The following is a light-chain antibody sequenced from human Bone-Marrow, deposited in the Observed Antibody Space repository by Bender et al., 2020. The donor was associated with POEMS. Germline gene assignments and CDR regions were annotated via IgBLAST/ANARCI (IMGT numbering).Light chain of an antibody. CDR1: STNVESYNV. Sequence: QSALTPPASVSGSPGQSLPIPCTGTSTNVESYNVVSCYQQHPGKAPKLIIYECSKRPSGVSSRFSGSKSGNPASLTISGLQTEDEADYYCNSYAGSNNWLFGGGTKMTVL. V-gene: IGLV2-23*01. CDR2: ECS. CDR3: NSYAGSNNWL. J-gene: IGLJ3*02.